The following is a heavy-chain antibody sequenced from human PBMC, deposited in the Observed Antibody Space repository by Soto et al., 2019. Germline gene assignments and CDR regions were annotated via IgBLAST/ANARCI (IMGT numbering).Heavy chain of an antibody. CDR1: GYTFTSYG. CDR3: ARDLGRGVSNFYYYYGMDV. D-gene: IGHD3-10*01. V-gene: IGHV1-18*01. Sequence: ASVKVSCKASGYTFTSYGISWVRQAPGQGLDWMGWISAYSGNTNYAQKLQGRVTMTTDTSTSTAYMELRSLRSDDTAVYYCARDLGRGVSNFYYYYGMDVWGQGTTVTISS. J-gene: IGHJ6*02. CDR2: ISAYSGNT.